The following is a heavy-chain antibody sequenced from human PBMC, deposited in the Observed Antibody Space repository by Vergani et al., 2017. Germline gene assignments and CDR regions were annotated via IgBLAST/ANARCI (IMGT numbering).Heavy chain of an antibody. CDR1: GGPISRGSYY. CDR2: IYTSGST. V-gene: IGHV4-61*02. J-gene: IGHJ5*02. CDR3: ARGRYSSGWYWFDP. D-gene: IGHD6-19*01. Sequence: QVQLQESGPGLVKPSQTLSLTCTVSGGPISRGSYYWSWIRQPAGKGLEWIGRIYTSGSTNYNPSLKSRVTMSVDTSKNQFSLKLSSVTAADTAVYYCARGRYSSGWYWFDPWGQGTLVTVSS.